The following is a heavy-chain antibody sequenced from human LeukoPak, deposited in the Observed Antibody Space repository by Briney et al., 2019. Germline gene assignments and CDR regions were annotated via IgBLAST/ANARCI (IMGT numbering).Heavy chain of an antibody. Sequence: GGSLRLSCAASGFTFSSYWMSWVRQAPGKGLEWVAVISYDGSNKYYADSVKGRFTISRDNSKNTLYLQMNSLRAEDTAVYYCARDLGQQLGGDYWGQGTLVTVSS. CDR1: GFTFSSYW. CDR2: ISYDGSNK. J-gene: IGHJ4*02. V-gene: IGHV3-30-3*01. D-gene: IGHD6-13*01. CDR3: ARDLGQQLGGDY.